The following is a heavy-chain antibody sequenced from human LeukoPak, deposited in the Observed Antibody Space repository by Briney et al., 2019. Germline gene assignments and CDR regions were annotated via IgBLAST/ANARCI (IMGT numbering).Heavy chain of an antibody. J-gene: IGHJ6*03. CDR2: INHSGST. Sequence: SETLSLTCAVYGGSFSGYYWSWIRQPPGKGLEWIGEINHSGSTNYNPSLKSRVTISVDTSKNQFSLKLSSVTAADTAVYYCARGVVFGVVIITHYYYYVDVWGKGTTVTVSS. CDR1: GGSFSGYY. CDR3: ARGVVFGVVIITHYYYYVDV. D-gene: IGHD3-3*01. V-gene: IGHV4-34*01.